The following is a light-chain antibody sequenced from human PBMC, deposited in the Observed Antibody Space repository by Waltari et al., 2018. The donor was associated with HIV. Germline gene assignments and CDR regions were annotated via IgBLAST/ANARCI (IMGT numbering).Light chain of an antibody. CDR1: NIGSKS. V-gene: IGLV3-21*04. Sequence: SYVLTQPPSMSVAPGKTARITCGGNNIGSKSVHWYQQKPGQAPVLVIYYDSDRPSGIPERFSGSNSGNTATLTISRVEAGDEADYYCQVWDSSSDLSWVFGGGTKLTVL. CDR2: YDS. J-gene: IGLJ3*02. CDR3: QVWDSSSDLSWV.